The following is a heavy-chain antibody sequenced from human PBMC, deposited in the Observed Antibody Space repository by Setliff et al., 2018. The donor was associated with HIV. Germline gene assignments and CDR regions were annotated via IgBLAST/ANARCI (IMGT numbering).Heavy chain of an antibody. CDR3: AGRGGYNDWYFDYYYYMDV. V-gene: IGHV4-34*01. J-gene: IGHJ6*03. CDR2: INHSGST. D-gene: IGHD5-12*01. Sequence: PSETLSLTCAVYGESFSGYYWSWIRQPPGKGLEWIGEINHSGSTNYNPSLKSRVTISIDTSKSQFSLKLTSVTTADTAMYYCAGRGGYNDWYFDYYYYMDVWGKGTTVTVSS. CDR1: GESFSGYY.